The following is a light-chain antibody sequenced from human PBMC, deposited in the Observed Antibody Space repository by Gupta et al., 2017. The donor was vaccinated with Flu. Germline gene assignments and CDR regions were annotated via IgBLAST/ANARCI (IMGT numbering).Light chain of an antibody. CDR1: RSDVGGYDY. J-gene: IGLJ2*01. CDR2: DVS. CDR3: SSYTNTGIRLV. V-gene: IGLV2-14*03. Sequence: RSDVGGYDYVFWDQHHVGTAPKLLIYDVSNRPAEISYRFSGSKSGYTASLTISGLQAEDEADYYCSSYTNTGIRLVFGGGTKLTVL.